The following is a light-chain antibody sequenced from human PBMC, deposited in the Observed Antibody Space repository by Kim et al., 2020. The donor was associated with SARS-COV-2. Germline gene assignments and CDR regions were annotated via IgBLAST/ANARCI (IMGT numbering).Light chain of an antibody. V-gene: IGLV2-23*02. CDR3: CSYAGSGTWV. CDR2: EVS. J-gene: IGLJ2*01. CDR1: SNDIGSYDI. Sequence: GQSVKISCTGTSNDIGSYDIVSWYQQLPGRAPKVVIYEVSKRPSGISSRFSGSKSGNTASLSISGLQTEDEADYSCCSYAGSGTWVFGGGTQLTVL.